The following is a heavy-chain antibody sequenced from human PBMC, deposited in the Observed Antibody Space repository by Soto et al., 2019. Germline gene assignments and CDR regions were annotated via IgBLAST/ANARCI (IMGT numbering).Heavy chain of an antibody. V-gene: IGHV1-8*01. CDR1: GYTFTSYD. J-gene: IGHJ5*02. CDR2: MNPNSGNT. CDR3: ARGGTKVVVAATGEVSWFDP. Sequence: GASVKVSCKASGYTFTSYDINWVRQATGQGLEWMGWMNPNSGNTGYAQKFQGRVTMTRNTSISTAYMELSSLRSEDTAVYYCARGGTKVVVAATGEVSWFDPWGQGTLVTVSS. D-gene: IGHD2-15*01.